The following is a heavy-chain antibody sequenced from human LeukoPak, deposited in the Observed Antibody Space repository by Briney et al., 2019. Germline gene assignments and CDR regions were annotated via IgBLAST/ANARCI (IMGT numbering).Heavy chain of an antibody. J-gene: IGHJ4*02. D-gene: IGHD6-19*01. CDR2: INPNSGGT. V-gene: IGHV1-2*02. Sequence: ASVNVSCKASGYTFTGYYMHWVRQAPGQGLEWMGWINPNSGGTNYAQKFQGRVTMTRDTSISTAYMELSRLRSDDTAVYYCASSQSRYSSGWYLDSWGQGTLVTVSS. CDR1: GYTFTGYY. CDR3: ASSQSRYSSGWYLDS.